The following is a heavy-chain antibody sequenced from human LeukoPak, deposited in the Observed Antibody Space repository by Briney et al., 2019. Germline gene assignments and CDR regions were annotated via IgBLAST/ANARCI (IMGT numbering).Heavy chain of an antibody. CDR1: GCTFTSYG. CDR2: ISAYNGNT. V-gene: IGHV1-18*01. Sequence: ASVKVSCKASGCTFTSYGISWVRQAPGQGLEWMGWISAYNGNTNYAQKLQGRVTMTTDTSTSTAYMELRSLRSDDTAVYHCAREYCSGGSCYSGYWGQGTLVTVSS. CDR3: AREYCSGGSCYSGY. D-gene: IGHD2-15*01. J-gene: IGHJ4*02.